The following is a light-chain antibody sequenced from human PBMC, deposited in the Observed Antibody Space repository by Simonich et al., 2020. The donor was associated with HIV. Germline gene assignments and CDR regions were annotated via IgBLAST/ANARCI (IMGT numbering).Light chain of an antibody. J-gene: IGLJ2*01. CDR2: DVS. CDR3: CSYAGRITVI. V-gene: IGLV2-23*02. CDR1: SSAVGGYNY. Sequence: QSALTQPASVSGSPGQSIPISCTGTSSAVGGYNYVSWYQQHPGKAPKLIISDVSKRPSGVSNRFSGSKSGNTASLTISGLQAEDEADYYCCSYAGRITVILGGGTKLTVL.